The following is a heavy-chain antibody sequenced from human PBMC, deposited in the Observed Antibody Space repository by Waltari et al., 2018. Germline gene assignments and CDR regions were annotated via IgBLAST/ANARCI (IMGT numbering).Heavy chain of an antibody. Sequence: QVQLVQSGAEVKKPGASVKVSCKASGYTYTSYDINWVRQATGQGLEWMGWMNPNIGNTGYAQKFQGRVTMTRNTSISTAYMELSSLRSEDTAVYYCARGSSWSYYFDYWGQGTLVTVSS. CDR3: ARGSSWSYYFDY. CDR1: GYTYTSYD. V-gene: IGHV1-8*01. D-gene: IGHD1-26*01. CDR2: MNPNIGNT. J-gene: IGHJ4*02.